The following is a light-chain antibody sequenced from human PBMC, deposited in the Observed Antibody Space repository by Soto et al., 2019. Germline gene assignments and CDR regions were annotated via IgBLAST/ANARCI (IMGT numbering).Light chain of an antibody. Sequence: QAVVTQEPSLTVSPGGTVTLTCGSSTGAVTSGHYPYWFQQKPGQAPRTLNYDTSNKHSWTPARFSGSLLGGKAALTLSGAQPEDEAEYYCLLSYSGASYVFGTGTKVTV. CDR2: DTS. V-gene: IGLV7-46*01. CDR1: TGAVTSGHY. CDR3: LLSYSGASYV. J-gene: IGLJ1*01.